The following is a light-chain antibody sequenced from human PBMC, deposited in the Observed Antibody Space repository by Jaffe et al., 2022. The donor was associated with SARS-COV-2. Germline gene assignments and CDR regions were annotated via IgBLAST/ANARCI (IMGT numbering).Light chain of an antibody. CDR2: MGS. CDR1: QSLLNRNGDKY. CDR3: MQALQTPRT. V-gene: IGKV2-28*01. J-gene: IGKJ2*02. Sequence: DIVMTQSPLSLPVTPGEPASISCRSSQSLLNRNGDKYLDWYLQKPGQSPQLLIYMGSNRASGVPDRFSGSGSGTDFTLRISRVEAEDVGVYYCMQALQTPRTFGQGTKLEIK.